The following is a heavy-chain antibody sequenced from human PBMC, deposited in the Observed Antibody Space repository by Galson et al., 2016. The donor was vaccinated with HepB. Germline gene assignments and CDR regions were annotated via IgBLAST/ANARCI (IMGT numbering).Heavy chain of an antibody. CDR1: GYTFTSYF. D-gene: IGHD1-1*01. Sequence: SVKVSCKASGYTFTSYFMQWVRQAPGQGLEWMGIINPSGGSTSYAQKFQGRVTMTRDTSTSTVYMDLSSLRSEDTAVYYCARARSRVERYYYGMDGWGQGTPVTVSS. V-gene: IGHV1-46*01. CDR2: INPSGGST. CDR3: ARARSRVERYYYGMDG. J-gene: IGHJ6*02.